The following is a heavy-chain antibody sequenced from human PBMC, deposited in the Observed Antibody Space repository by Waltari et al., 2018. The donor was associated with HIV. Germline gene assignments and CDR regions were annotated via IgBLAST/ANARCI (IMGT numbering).Heavy chain of an antibody. CDR1: GGSFSGYY. V-gene: IGHV4-34*01. Sequence: QVQLQQWGAGLLKPSETLSLTCAVYGGSFSGYYWSWIRQPPGKGLEWIGEINHSGSTNYNPSLKSRVTISVDTSKNQFSLKLSSVTAADTAVYYCARSRQDIVVVPAANPNYYFDYWGQGTLVTVSS. D-gene: IGHD2-2*01. CDR2: INHSGST. CDR3: ARSRQDIVVVPAANPNYYFDY. J-gene: IGHJ4*02.